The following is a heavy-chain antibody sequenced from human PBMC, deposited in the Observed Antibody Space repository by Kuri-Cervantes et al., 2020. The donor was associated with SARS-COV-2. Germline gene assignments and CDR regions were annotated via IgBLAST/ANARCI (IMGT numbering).Heavy chain of an antibody. Sequence: SVKVSCKASGGTFSSYAISWVRQAPGQGLEWMGGIIPIFGTANYAQKFQGRVTITADKSTSTAYMELSSLRSEDTAVYYCARGVGGTMVRGVIITNWFDPWGQGTRVT. D-gene: IGHD3-10*01. CDR1: GGTFSSYA. J-gene: IGHJ5*02. CDR2: IIPIFGTA. V-gene: IGHV1-69*06. CDR3: ARGVGGTMVRGVIITNWFDP.